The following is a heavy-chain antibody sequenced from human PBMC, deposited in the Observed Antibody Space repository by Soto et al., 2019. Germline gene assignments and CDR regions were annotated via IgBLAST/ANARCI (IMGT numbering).Heavy chain of an antibody. D-gene: IGHD3-22*01. CDR2: IIPIFGTA. CDR1: GGTFSSYA. Sequence: QVQLVQSGAEVKKPGSSVKVSCKASGGTFSSYAISWVRQATGQGLEWMGGIIPIFGTANYAQKFQGRVTITADESTSTAYMELSSLRSEDTAVYYCARSNYYDSSGYYNVAAFDIWGQGTMVTVSS. CDR3: ARSNYYDSSGYYNVAAFDI. J-gene: IGHJ3*02. V-gene: IGHV1-69*01.